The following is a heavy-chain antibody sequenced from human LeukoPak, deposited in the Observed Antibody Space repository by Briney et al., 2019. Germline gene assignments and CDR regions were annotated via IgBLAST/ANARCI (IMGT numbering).Heavy chain of an antibody. Sequence: SETLSLTCTVSGGSISSYYWSWIRQPAGKGLEWIGRIYTSGSTNYNPSLKSRVTISVDTSKNQFSLKLSSVTAADTAVYYCARWYSDYGYNWFDPWGQGTLVTVSS. J-gene: IGHJ5*02. CDR1: GGSISSYY. CDR2: IYTSGST. CDR3: ARWYSDYGYNWFDP. D-gene: IGHD5-12*01. V-gene: IGHV4-4*07.